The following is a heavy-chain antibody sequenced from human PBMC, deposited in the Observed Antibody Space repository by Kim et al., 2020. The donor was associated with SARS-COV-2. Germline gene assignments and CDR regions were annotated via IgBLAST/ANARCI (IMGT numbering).Heavy chain of an antibody. Sequence: SETLSLTCTVSGGSISSYYWSWIRQPPGKGLEWIGYIYYSGSTNYNPSLKSRVTISVDTSKNQFSLKLSSVTAADTAVSYCASSSGTTTRFDYWGQGTLV. CDR1: GGSISSYY. J-gene: IGHJ4*02. D-gene: IGHD1-7*01. CDR2: IYYSGST. CDR3: ASSSGTTTRFDY. V-gene: IGHV4-59*01.